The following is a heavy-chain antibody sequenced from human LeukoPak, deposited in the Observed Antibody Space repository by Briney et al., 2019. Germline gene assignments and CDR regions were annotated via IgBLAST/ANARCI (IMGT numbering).Heavy chain of an antibody. Sequence: AVKVSCKASGGTFSSYAISWVRQAPGQGLEWMGGIIPIFGTANYAQKFQGRVTITADESTSTAYMELSSLRSEDTAVYYCARGLMFGTPSEFDPWGQGTLVTVSS. CDR2: IIPIFGTA. CDR3: ARGLMFGTPSEFDP. J-gene: IGHJ5*02. V-gene: IGHV1-69*01. D-gene: IGHD3-10*02. CDR1: GGTFSSYA.